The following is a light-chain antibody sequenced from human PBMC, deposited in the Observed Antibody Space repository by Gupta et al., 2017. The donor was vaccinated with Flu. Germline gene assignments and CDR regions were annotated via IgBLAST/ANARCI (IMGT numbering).Light chain of an antibody. CDR2: GAS. V-gene: IGKV3-20*01. J-gene: IGKJ2*01. Sequence: TLSLSPGERATLSCRASQSVSNDYLAWYQQKPGQAPRLLIYGASSRATGTPDRFSGSGSGTDFTLTISRLEPEDFAVYYCQQYGSSLMHTFGQGTKVEMK. CDR3: QQYGSSLMHT. CDR1: QSVSNDY.